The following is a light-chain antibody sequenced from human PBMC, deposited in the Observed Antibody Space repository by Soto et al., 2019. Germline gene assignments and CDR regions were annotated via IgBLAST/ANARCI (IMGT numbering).Light chain of an antibody. J-gene: IGLJ2*01. Sequence: QPASVSGSPGQSITISCTGTSSDVGGYNYVSWYQQHPGKGPKLMIYEVSNRPSGVSNRFSGSKSGNTASLTISGLQAEDEADYYCSSYTTSSTPVVFGGGTQLTVL. CDR2: EVS. V-gene: IGLV2-14*01. CDR3: SSYTTSSTPVV. CDR1: SSDVGGYNY.